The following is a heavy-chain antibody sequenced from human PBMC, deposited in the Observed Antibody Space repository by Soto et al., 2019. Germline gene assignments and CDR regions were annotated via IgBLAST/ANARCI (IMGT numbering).Heavy chain of an antibody. CDR3: ARWEYYYDSGPYYYGMDV. V-gene: IGHV4-61*01. CDR1: GGSVSGGSYY. D-gene: IGHD3-22*01. Sequence: PSETLSLTCTVSGGSVSGGSYYWSWIRQPPGKGLEWVGYSYHSGSTNYNPSLKSRVTISVDTSRNQVSLKLTSVTAADTAVYYCARWEYYYDSGPYYYGMDVWGQGTTVTVSS. CDR2: SYHSGST. J-gene: IGHJ6*02.